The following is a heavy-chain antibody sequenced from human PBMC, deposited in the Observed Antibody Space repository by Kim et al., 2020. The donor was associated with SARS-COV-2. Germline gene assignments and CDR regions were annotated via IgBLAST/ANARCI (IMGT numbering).Heavy chain of an antibody. Sequence: GGSLRLSCAASGFTFDDYAMHWVRQAPGKGLEWVSGISWNSGSIGYADSVKGRFTISRDNAKNSLYLQMNSLRAEDTALYYCAKDTVGSSGWYFDYWGQG. CDR1: GFTFDDYA. J-gene: IGHJ4*02. V-gene: IGHV3-9*01. CDR2: ISWNSGSI. CDR3: AKDTVGSSGWYFDY. D-gene: IGHD6-19*01.